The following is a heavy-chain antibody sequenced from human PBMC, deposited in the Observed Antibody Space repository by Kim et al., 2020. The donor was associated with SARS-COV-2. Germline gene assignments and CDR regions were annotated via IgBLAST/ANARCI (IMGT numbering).Heavy chain of an antibody. CDR2: ISYDGSNK. CDR1: GFTFSSYA. D-gene: IGHD4-17*01. J-gene: IGHJ4*02. Sequence: GGSLRLSCAASGFTFSSYAMHWVRQAPGKGLEWVAVISYDGSNKYYADSVKGRFTISRDNSKNTLYLQMNSLRAEDTAVYYCARPTTGGYYFDYWGQGTLVTVSS. V-gene: IGHV3-30*04. CDR3: ARPTTGGYYFDY.